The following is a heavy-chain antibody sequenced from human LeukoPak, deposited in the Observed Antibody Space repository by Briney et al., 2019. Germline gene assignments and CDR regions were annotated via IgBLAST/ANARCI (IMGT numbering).Heavy chain of an antibody. V-gene: IGHV3-49*04. Sequence: GGSLRLSCTSSGFSFGDYSMTWVRQAPGKGLEWVGFIRSKAYGGTTEYAASVKGRFTISRDNAKNSLYLQMNSLRAEDTAVYYCAELGITMIGGVWGKGTTVTISS. CDR3: AELGITMIGGV. D-gene: IGHD3-10*02. CDR1: GFSFGDYS. J-gene: IGHJ6*04. CDR2: IRSKAYGGTT.